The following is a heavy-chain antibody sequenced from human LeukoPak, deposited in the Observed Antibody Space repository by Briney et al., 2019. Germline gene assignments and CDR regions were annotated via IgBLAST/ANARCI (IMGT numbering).Heavy chain of an antibody. J-gene: IGHJ4*02. V-gene: IGHV1-18*01. D-gene: IGHD3-3*01. CDR1: GYNFNTYG. CDR2: ITMINGNT. CDR3: ASSLTIFGVVH. Sequence: ASVKVSCKASGYNFNTYGFSWERQAPGQGLEWMGWITMINGNTDYAEKLQGRVTMTIDTSTSTAYMELRSLRSDDTAVYYCASSLTIFGVVHWGQGTLLTVSS.